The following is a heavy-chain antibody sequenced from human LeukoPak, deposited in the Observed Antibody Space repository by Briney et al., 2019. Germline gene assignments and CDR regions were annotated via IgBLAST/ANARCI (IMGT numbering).Heavy chain of an antibody. CDR2: IYYSGST. CDR1: GGSISSYY. V-gene: IGHV4-59*08. Sequence: SETLSLTCTVSGGSISSYYWSWIRQPPGKGLEWIGYIYYSGSTNYNPSLKSRVTISVDTSKNQFSLKLSSVTAADTAVYYCARHVLMTTVTQPYYYYYMDVWGKGTAVTVSS. D-gene: IGHD4-17*01. J-gene: IGHJ6*03. CDR3: ARHVLMTTVTQPYYYYYMDV.